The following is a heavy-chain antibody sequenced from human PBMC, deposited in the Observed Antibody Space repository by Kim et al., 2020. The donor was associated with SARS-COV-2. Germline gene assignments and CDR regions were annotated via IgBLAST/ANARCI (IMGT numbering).Heavy chain of an antibody. Sequence: GGSLRLSCAASGLTFSSYAMSWVRQAPGKGLEWISATTTSGASTYYADSVKGRFTISRDNPKKMLFLQMNSLRAEDTAVYYCAKNRNGAASCPDYWGQGTLVTVSS. D-gene: IGHD6-25*01. CDR2: TTTSGAST. CDR1: GLTFSSYA. J-gene: IGHJ4*02. CDR3: AKNRNGAASCPDY. V-gene: IGHV3-23*01.